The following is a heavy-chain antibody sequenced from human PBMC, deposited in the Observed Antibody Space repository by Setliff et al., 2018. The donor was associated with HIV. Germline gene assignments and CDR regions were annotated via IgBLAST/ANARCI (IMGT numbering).Heavy chain of an antibody. CDR1: GFTISDYW. D-gene: IGHD3-16*01. V-gene: IGHV3-7*03. CDR2: IKQDGSEK. Sequence: PGGSLRLSCAGSGFTISDYWMSWVRQAPGKGLEWVANIKQDGSEKYCVDSVKGRFTISRDNAKNSLYLQMNSRGAEDTAVYYCTRDGGEYWGEGTLVTVSS. CDR3: TRDGGEY. J-gene: IGHJ4*02.